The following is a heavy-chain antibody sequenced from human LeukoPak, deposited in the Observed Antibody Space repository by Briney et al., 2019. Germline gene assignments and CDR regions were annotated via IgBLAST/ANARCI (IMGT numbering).Heavy chain of an antibody. CDR1: GYTFTSYA. CDR2: INAGNGNT. J-gene: IGHJ4*02. CDR3: ARDLYGGNSGFAY. D-gene: IGHD4-23*01. V-gene: IGHV1-3*01. Sequence: ASVKVSCKASGYTFTSYAMHWVRQAPGQRLEWMGWINAGNGNTKYSQKFQGRVTITRDTSASTAHMELRSLRSDDTAVYYCARDLYGGNSGFAYWGQGTLVTVSS.